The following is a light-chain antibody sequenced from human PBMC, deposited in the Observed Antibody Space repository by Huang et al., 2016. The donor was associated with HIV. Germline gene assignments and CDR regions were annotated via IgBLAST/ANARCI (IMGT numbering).Light chain of an antibody. Sequence: EIVLTQSPATLSLSPGERATLSCRASQSVSSYLAWYQQKPGQAPRLLIYDASNRATGIPARFSGSGSGTDFTFTISSLEPEDFAVYYCQQRSNWPRTFGQGPRWKSN. V-gene: IGKV3-11*01. CDR1: QSVSSY. CDR3: QQRSNWPRT. CDR2: DAS. J-gene: IGKJ1*01.